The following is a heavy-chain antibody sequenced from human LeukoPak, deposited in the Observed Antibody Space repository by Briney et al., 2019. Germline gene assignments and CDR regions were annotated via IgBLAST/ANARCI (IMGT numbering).Heavy chain of an antibody. CDR1: GFTLISYW. CDR2: IKQGGSEK. V-gene: IGHV3-7*01. CDR3: ASGGSSSSSIDY. Sequence: PGGSLRLSCAASGFTLISYWESWVRQAPGKGLGWVANIKQGGSEKYYVDSVKGRFTISRDNAKNSLYLQMNSLRAEDTAVYYCASGGSSSSSIDYWGQGTLVTVSS. J-gene: IGHJ4*02. D-gene: IGHD6-6*01.